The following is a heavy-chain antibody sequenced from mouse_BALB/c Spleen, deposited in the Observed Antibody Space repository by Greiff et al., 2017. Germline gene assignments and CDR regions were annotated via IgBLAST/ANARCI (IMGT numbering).Heavy chain of an antibody. CDR1: GYTFTSYT. D-gene: IGHD1-2*01. CDR3: ARGGLGTTATSAWFAY. J-gene: IGHJ3*01. Sequence: VQLVESGAELARPGASVKMSCKASGYTFTSYTMHWVKQRPGQGLEWIGYINPSSGYTNYNQKFKDKATLTADKSSSTAYMQLSSLTSEDSAVYYCARGGLGTTATSAWFAYWGQGTLVTVSA. CDR2: INPSSGYT. V-gene: IGHV1-4*01.